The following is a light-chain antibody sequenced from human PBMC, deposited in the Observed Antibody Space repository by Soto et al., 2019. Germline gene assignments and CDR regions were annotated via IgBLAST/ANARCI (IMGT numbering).Light chain of an antibody. CDR1: GSDIGGYNY. V-gene: IGLV2-14*01. Sequence: QAVVTQPASVSGSPGQSITISCTGTGSDIGGYNYVSWYQQHPGKAPKLIISAVTNRPSGVSYRFSGSKSGNTASLTISGLQAEDEADYYCSSYTASSTYVFGTGTKLTVL. CDR2: AVT. J-gene: IGLJ1*01. CDR3: SSYTASSTYV.